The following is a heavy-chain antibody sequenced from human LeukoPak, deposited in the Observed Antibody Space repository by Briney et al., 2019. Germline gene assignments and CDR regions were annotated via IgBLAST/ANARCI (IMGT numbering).Heavy chain of an antibody. CDR1: SDSFTSYW. CDR3: ARLVPIVVVPAADNWFDP. V-gene: IGHV5-51*01. Sequence: GGSLRLSCEGSSDSFTSYWIGWVRQMPGKGLEWMGIIYPGDSDTRYSPSFQGQVTISADKSISTAYLQWSSLKASDTAMYYCARLVPIVVVPAADNWFDPWGQGTLVTVSS. D-gene: IGHD2-2*01. J-gene: IGHJ5*02. CDR2: IYPGDSDT.